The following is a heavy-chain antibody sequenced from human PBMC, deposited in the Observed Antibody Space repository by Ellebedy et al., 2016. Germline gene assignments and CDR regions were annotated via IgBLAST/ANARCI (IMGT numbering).Heavy chain of an antibody. V-gene: IGHV4-59*08. Sequence: SETLSLTCTVSGASISSNYWSWIRQPPGKGLECIGYVSYNGDINYNPSLRGRVTMSIDTSKNLFSLKFSSATAADTAIYYCARTARLFDLWGRGTLVTVSS. D-gene: IGHD2-21*02. CDR3: ARTARLFDL. CDR2: VSYNGDI. CDR1: GASISSNY. J-gene: IGHJ2*01.